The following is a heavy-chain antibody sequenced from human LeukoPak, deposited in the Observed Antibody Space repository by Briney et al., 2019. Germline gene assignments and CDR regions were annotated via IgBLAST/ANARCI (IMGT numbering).Heavy chain of an antibody. CDR2: IYYSGST. D-gene: IGHD3-22*01. V-gene: IGHV4-39*01. CDR3: ARTYRRTYYYYSSGYYYDY. J-gene: IGHJ4*02. CDR1: GGSISSSSYY. Sequence: PSETLSLTCTVSGGSISSSSYYWGWIRQPPGKGLEWIGSIYYSGSTYYNPSLKSRVTISVDTSKNQFSLKLSSVTAADTAVYYCARTYRRTYYYYSSGYYYDYWGQGTLVTVSS.